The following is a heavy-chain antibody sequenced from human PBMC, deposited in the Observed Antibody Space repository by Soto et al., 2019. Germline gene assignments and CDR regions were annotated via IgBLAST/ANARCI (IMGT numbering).Heavy chain of an antibody. CDR2: IYSGGYT. J-gene: IGHJ4*02. D-gene: IGHD3-10*01. CDR3: ARRPGGGGY. V-gene: IGHV3-53*01. CDR1: GFTVSNNY. Sequence: EVQLVESGGGLIQPGGSLRLSCAVSGFTVSNNYMSWVRQAPGKGLEGVSVIYSGGYTAYGDSVKGRFTISRDNSKTTPISQMKSPGAPAAGGFSCARRPGGGGYWGQGTLVTVSS.